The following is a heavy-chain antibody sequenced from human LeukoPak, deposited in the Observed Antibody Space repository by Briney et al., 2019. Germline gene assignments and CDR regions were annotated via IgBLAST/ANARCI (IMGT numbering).Heavy chain of an antibody. CDR3: ANGGATNGPLPDY. J-gene: IGHJ4*02. CDR1: GFTFSSYA. D-gene: IGHD1-26*01. V-gene: IGHV3-23*01. Sequence: PGGSLRLSCAASGFTFSSYAMSLVRQAPGKGLEWVSAICGSGGSTYYADSVKGRFTISRDNSKNTLYLQMNSLRAEDTAVYYCANGGATNGPLPDYWGQGTLVTVSS. CDR2: ICGSGGST.